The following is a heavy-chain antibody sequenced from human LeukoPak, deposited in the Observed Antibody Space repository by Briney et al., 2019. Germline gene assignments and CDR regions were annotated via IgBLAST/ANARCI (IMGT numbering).Heavy chain of an antibody. CDR3: ARAAASYSSSWYAAVDV. V-gene: IGHV1-8*01. CDR2: MNPNSGNT. Sequence: ASVKVSCKASGDTFTSYDINWVRQATGQGLEWMGWMNPNSGNTGYAQKFQGRVTITADKSTSTAYMELSSLRSEDTAVYYCARAAASYSSSWYAAVDVWGQGTTVTVSS. CDR1: GDTFTSYD. J-gene: IGHJ6*02. D-gene: IGHD6-13*01.